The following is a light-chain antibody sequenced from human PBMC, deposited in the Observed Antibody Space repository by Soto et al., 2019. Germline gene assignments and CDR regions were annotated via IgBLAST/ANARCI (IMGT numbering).Light chain of an antibody. J-gene: IGKJ1*01. CDR1: QRVSSNY. V-gene: IGKV3-20*01. Sequence: EVVLTQSSGTLSLSPEERATLSCRASQRVSSNYFAWYQQKPGQAPRLLISGASSRAAGIPDRFSGSGSETDFTLTISRLEPDDFAMYHCQQYGDSPPTFGQGTKVDIK. CDR2: GAS. CDR3: QQYGDSPPT.